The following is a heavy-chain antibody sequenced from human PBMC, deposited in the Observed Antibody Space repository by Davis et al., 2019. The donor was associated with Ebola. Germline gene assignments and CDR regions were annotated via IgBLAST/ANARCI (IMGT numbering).Heavy chain of an antibody. CDR2: IDSRGHTM. CDR1: GFIFSGYY. CDR3: ARPYGYYAAFDI. D-gene: IGHD5-18*01. V-gene: IGHV3-11*01. J-gene: IGHJ3*02. Sequence: PGGSLRLSCAASGFIFSGYYMTWVRQAPGKGLEWLSYIDSRGHTMYYTDSVKGRFTISRDNTNNSLYLQMNSLRGDDTAVYYCARPYGYYAAFDIWGQGTVVTVSS.